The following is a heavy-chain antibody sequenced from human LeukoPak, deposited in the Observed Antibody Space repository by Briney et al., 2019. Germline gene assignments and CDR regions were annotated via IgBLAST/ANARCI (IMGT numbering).Heavy chain of an antibody. D-gene: IGHD4-17*01. CDR1: GFTFSSYA. CDR2: ISGSGGST. V-gene: IGHV3-23*01. Sequence: GGSLRLSCAASGFTFSSYAMSWVRQAPGKGLEWVSAISGSGGSTYYADSVKGRFTISRDNSKNTLYLQMNSLRAEDTAVYYCASPSNYGDYGGNAFDIWGQGTMVTVSS. CDR3: ASPSNYGDYGGNAFDI. J-gene: IGHJ3*02.